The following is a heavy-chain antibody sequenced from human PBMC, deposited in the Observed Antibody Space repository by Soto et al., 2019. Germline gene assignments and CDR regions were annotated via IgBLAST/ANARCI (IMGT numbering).Heavy chain of an antibody. CDR2: ISSSSSTI. V-gene: IGHV3-48*01. J-gene: IGHJ4*02. CDR1: GFTFSSYS. CDR3: ARDRYCSGGSCYPGG. D-gene: IGHD2-15*01. Sequence: GGSLRLSCAASGFTFSSYSMNWVRQAPGKGLEWVSYISSSSSTIYYADSVKGRFTISRDNAKNSLYLQMNSLRAEDTAVYYCARDRYCSGGSCYPGGWGQGTLVTVSS.